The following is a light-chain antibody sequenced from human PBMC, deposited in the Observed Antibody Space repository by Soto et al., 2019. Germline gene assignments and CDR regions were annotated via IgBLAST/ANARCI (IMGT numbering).Light chain of an antibody. J-gene: IGKJ4*01. Sequence: EIVLTQSPGTLSLSPGERATLSCRASQTINNYVAWYQQKPGQAPRVLIYDSSIRATGVPDRFSGSGSGTDFTLTISRREPEDFAVYYCQQYVDSPETFGGGTKVEIK. CDR3: QQYVDSPET. V-gene: IGKV3-20*01. CDR2: DSS. CDR1: QTINNY.